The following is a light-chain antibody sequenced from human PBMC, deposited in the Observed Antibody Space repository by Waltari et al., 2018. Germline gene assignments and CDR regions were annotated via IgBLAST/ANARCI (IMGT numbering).Light chain of an antibody. J-gene: IGLJ2*01. CDR1: SRDLGNYHL. Sequence: QSALTQPAPLPGPPVHSSTITCTRTSRDLGNYHLFSWYQQHPGQAPKLMIYDGHKRPPVVSESFSGSHSGNTATLTISEVQQEDEGDYYCSAYDGSNNHVVFGAGTKLTVL. CDR3: SAYDGSNNHVV. V-gene: IGLV2-23*01. CDR2: DGH.